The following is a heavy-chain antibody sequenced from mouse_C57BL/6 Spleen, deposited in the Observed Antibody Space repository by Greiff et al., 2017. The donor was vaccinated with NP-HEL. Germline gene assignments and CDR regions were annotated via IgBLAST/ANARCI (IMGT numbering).Heavy chain of an antibody. CDR2: IHPNSGST. CDR3: ARGGYYGNSSYAMDY. D-gene: IGHD2-1*01. CDR1: GYTFTSYW. J-gene: IGHJ4*01. Sequence: QVQLQQPGAELVKPGASVKLSCKASGYTFTSYWMHWVKQRPGQGLEWIGMIHPNSGSTNYNEKFKSKATLTVDKSSSTAYIQLSSLTSEDSAVYYCARGGYYGNSSYAMDYWGQGTSVTVSS. V-gene: IGHV1-64*01.